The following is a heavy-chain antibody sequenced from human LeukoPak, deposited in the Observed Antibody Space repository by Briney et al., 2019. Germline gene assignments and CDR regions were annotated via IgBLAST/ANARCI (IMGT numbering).Heavy chain of an antibody. CDR3: ARAPSEIGGYYPEYFRH. Sequence: PGGSLRLSCAASGFTFSTYWMHWVRQAPGKGLVWVSRIKSDGSTNYADSVKGRFTISRDNANNTLSLQMNNLRPEDTGVYYCARAPSEIGGYYPEYFRHWGQGTLVTVSS. V-gene: IGHV3-74*01. J-gene: IGHJ1*01. CDR2: IKSDGST. CDR1: GFTFSTYW. D-gene: IGHD3-22*01.